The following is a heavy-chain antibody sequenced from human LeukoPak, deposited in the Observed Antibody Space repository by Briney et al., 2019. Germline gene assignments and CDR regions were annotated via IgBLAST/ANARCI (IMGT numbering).Heavy chain of an antibody. V-gene: IGHV3-48*03. CDR3: AREVYGDYVGSLDY. D-gene: IGHD4-17*01. J-gene: IGHJ4*02. Sequence: GGSLRLSCAASGFTFSSYEMNWVRQAPGKGLEWVSYISSSGSTIYYADSVKGRFTISRDNAKNSLYLQMNSLRAGDTAVYYCAREVYGDYVGSLDYWGQGTLVTVSS. CDR2: ISSSGSTI. CDR1: GFTFSSYE.